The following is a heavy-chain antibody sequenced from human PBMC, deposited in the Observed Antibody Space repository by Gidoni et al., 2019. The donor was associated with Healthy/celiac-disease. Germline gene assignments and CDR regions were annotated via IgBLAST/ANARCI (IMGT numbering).Heavy chain of an antibody. J-gene: IGHJ6*02. CDR2: IDWDDDK. V-gene: IGHV2-70*04. CDR1: GFSLSTSGMR. D-gene: IGHD2-2*01. Sequence: QVTLKESGPALVKPTQTLTLTCTFSGFSLSTSGMRVSWIRQPPGKALEWLARIDWDDDKFYSTPLKTRLTISKDTSKNQVVLTMTNMDPVDTATYYCARIGRSCSSTSCYRHYYGMDVWGQGTTVTVSS. CDR3: ARIGRSCSSTSCYRHYYGMDV.